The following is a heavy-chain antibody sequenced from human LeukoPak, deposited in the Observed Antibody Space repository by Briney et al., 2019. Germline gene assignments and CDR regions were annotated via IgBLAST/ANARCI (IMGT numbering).Heavy chain of an antibody. CDR1: GYTFTSYG. CDR3: ARGIVVVPAAISTDAFDI. D-gene: IGHD2-2*02. V-gene: IGHV1-18*01. Sequence: ASVKVSCKASGYTFTSYGISWVRQAPGQGLEWMGWISAYNGNTNYAQKLQGRVTMTTDTSTSTAYMELRSLRSDDTAVYYCARGIVVVPAAISTDAFDIWGQGTMVTVSS. J-gene: IGHJ3*02. CDR2: ISAYNGNT.